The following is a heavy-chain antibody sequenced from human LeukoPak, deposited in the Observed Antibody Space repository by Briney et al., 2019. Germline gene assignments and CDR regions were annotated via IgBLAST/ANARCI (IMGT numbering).Heavy chain of an antibody. CDR1: GYTFTNYS. Sequence: ASVKVSCKGAGYTFTNYSISWVRQAPGQGLEWMGWISAYNGNTNYAQKLQGRVTMTTDTSTSTAYMELRSLRSDDTAVYYCVRDDSSGWYSDYWGQGTLVTVSS. D-gene: IGHD6-19*01. CDR2: ISAYNGNT. J-gene: IGHJ4*02. CDR3: VRDDSSGWYSDY. V-gene: IGHV1-18*01.